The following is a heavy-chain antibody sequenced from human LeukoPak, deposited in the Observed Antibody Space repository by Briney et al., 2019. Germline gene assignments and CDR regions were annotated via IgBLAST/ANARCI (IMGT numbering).Heavy chain of an antibody. D-gene: IGHD6-6*01. J-gene: IGHJ6*02. CDR2: IYYSGST. Sequence: SETLSLTCTVSGGFISSYYWSWIRQPPGKGLEWIGYIYYSGSTNYNPSLKSRVTISVDTSKNQFSLKLSSVTAADTAVYYCARRPSSSPYYYGMDVWGQGTTVTVSS. V-gene: IGHV4-59*08. CDR1: GGFISSYY. CDR3: ARRPSSSPYYYGMDV.